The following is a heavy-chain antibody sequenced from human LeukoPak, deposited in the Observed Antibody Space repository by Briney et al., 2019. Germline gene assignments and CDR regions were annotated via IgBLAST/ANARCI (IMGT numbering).Heavy chain of an antibody. CDR1: DDSITSYY. J-gene: IGHJ3*02. V-gene: IGHV4-59*01. Sequence: SETLSLTCTVSDDSITSYYWSWIRQPPGKGLEWIAFMFHNGNTNYNPSLRSRVVMSVDISKNRISLKVNSVTAADTAVYYCARFSPSEPGAFDIWGQGTLVTVSS. CDR3: ARFSPSEPGAFDI. CDR2: MFHNGNT.